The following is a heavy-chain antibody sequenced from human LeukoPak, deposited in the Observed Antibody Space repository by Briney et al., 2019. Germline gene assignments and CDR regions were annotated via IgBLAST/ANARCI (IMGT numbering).Heavy chain of an antibody. CDR2: IYSGGSI. D-gene: IGHD3-10*01. Sequence: GGSLRLSCAASGFTVSSNYMNWVRQAPGKGLEWLSVIYSGGSIYYADSVKGRFTISRDNSKNTLILQMNSLRAEDTAVYYCARVWFGELFFDYWGQGTLVTVSS. CDR1: GFTVSSNY. J-gene: IGHJ4*02. CDR3: ARVWFGELFFDY. V-gene: IGHV3-53*01.